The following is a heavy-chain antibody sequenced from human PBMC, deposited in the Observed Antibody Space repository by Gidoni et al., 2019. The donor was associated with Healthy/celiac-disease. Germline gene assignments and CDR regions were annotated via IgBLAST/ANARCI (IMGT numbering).Heavy chain of an antibody. CDR1: GFTFSSYL. Sequence: EVQLVESGGGLVQPGGSLRLSCAASGFTFSSYLMSWVRQAPGKGLEWVANIKQDGSEKDYVDSVKGSFTISRDNAKNSLYLQMNSLRAEDTDVYYCARDVLSSGYDHYFDYWGQGTLVTVSS. D-gene: IGHD5-12*01. CDR3: ARDVLSSGYDHYFDY. CDR2: IKQDGSEK. V-gene: IGHV3-7*03. J-gene: IGHJ4*02.